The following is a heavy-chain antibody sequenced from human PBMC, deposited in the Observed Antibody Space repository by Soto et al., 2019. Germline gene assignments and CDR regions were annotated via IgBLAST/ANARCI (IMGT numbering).Heavy chain of an antibody. CDR1: GFTFSSFA. J-gene: IGHJ4*02. CDR2: ISDDGSSK. D-gene: IGHD6-19*01. Sequence: GGSLRLSCAASGFTFSSFAMHWVRQAPGKGLEWVAVISDDGSSKYYADSVKGRFTISRDNSKNTLYLQMNSLRGEDTAVYSCTRVEQWLYIAKYWGQGTLVTVSS. V-gene: IGHV3-30*04. CDR3: TRVEQWLYIAKY.